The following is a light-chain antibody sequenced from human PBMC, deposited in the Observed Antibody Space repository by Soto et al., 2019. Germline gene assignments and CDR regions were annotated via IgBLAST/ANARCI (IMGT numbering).Light chain of an antibody. Sequence: DIQMTQSPSTLSASVGDRVTITCRASQSISNYLAWFRQKPGKAPKLLIYKASSLESGVPSRFSGSGYGTEFTLTISSLQPDDFAIYYCQQYNRYSWTFGQGTKVEIK. J-gene: IGKJ1*01. V-gene: IGKV1-5*03. CDR1: QSISNY. CDR2: KAS. CDR3: QQYNRYSWT.